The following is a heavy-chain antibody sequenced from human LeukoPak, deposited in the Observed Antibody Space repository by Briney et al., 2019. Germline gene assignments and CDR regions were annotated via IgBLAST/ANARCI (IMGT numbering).Heavy chain of an antibody. CDR3: ARGAWDTAQREPFGY. V-gene: IGHV4-59*01. CDR1: GGSISSYY. D-gene: IGHD5-18*01. J-gene: IGHJ4*02. Sequence: KASETLSLTCTVSGGSISSYYWSWIRQPPGKGLEWIGYIYYSGSTNYNPSLKSRVTISVDTSKNQFSLKLSSVTAADTAMYYCARGAWDTAQREPFGYWGQGTLVTVSS. CDR2: IYYSGST.